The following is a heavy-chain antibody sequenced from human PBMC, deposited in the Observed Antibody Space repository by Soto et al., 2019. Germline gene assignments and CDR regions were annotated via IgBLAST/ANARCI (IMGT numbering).Heavy chain of an antibody. V-gene: IGHV4-39*01. CDR3: ARHWWEPPYGVYGMDV. CDR2: IYYSGST. D-gene: IGHD1-26*01. Sequence: PSETLSLTCTVSGGSISSSSYYWGWIRQPPGKGLEWIGSIYYSGSTYYNPSLKSRVTISVDTSKNQFSLKLSSVTAADTAVYYCARHWWEPPYGVYGMDVWGQGTTVTVSS. J-gene: IGHJ6*02. CDR1: GGSISSSSYY.